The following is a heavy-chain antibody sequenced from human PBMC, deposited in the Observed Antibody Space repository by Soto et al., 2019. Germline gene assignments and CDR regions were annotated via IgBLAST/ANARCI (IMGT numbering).Heavy chain of an antibody. CDR1: GFTFTNAW. Sequence: EVQLVESGGGLVKPGESLGLSCAASGFTFTNAWMNWVRQAPGKGLEWVGRIRSKTDGGTPDYAAPVKGRFTISRDDSKNTLYVQMNSLKTEVTAIYYCTTEKGYWGQGTLVTVSS. J-gene: IGHJ4*02. V-gene: IGHV3-15*07. CDR3: TTEKGY. CDR2: IRSKTDGGTP.